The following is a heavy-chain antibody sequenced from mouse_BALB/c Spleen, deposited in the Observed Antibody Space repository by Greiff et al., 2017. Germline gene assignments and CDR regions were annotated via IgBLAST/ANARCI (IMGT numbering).Heavy chain of an antibody. CDR2: IRNLAYSI. D-gene: IGHD2-3*01. V-gene: IGHV5-15*02. Sequence: EVQLVESGGGLVQPGGSRKLSCAASGFTFSDYGMPWVRQAPGKGPEWVAFIRNLAYSIYYADTVTGRFTISRENAKNTLYLEMSSQRSEDTAMYYCARVDGYFDVWGAGTTVTVSS. CDR1: GFTFSDYG. J-gene: IGHJ1*01. CDR3: ARVDGYFDV.